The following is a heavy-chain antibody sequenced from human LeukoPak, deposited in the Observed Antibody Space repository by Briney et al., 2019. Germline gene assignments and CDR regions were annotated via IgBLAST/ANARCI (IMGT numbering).Heavy chain of an antibody. Sequence: SETLSLTCTVSGGSVSSGSYYWSGIPQPPGKGLEWIGYIYYSGSTNYNPSLKSRVTISVDTSKNQFSLKLSSVTAADTAVYYCARDVKDDILTGYSKGYFDYWGQGTLVTVSS. CDR3: ARDVKDDILTGYSKGYFDY. CDR2: IYYSGST. CDR1: GGSVSSGSYY. D-gene: IGHD3-9*01. V-gene: IGHV4-61*01. J-gene: IGHJ4*02.